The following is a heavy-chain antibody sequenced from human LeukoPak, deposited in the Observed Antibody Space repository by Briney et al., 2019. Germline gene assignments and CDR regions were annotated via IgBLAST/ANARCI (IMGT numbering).Heavy chain of an antibody. D-gene: IGHD3-10*01. CDR3: ARARVRFGESDFDY. CDR1: GYTFTGYY. Sequence: GASVKVSCKASGYTFTGYYMHWVRQAPGQGLEWMGWINPNSGGTNYAQKFQGRVTMTRDTSISTAYMELSRLRSDDTAVYYCARARVRFGESDFDYWGQGTLVTVSS. J-gene: IGHJ4*02. V-gene: IGHV1-2*02. CDR2: INPNSGGT.